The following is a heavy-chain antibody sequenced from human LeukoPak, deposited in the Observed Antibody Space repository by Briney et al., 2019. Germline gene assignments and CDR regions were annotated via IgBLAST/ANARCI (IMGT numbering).Heavy chain of an antibody. CDR3: ARGALASRYLFDH. Sequence: PSETLSLTCTVSGGSISTYYWSWIRQPPGKGLEWIGYIYNSGSTNYDPSLNSRVTISIDTSRNQFSLNLSSVTAADTAVYYCARGALASRYLFDHWGQGTLVTVSS. D-gene: IGHD2-2*02. V-gene: IGHV4-59*08. CDR1: GGSISTYY. CDR2: IYNSGST. J-gene: IGHJ4*02.